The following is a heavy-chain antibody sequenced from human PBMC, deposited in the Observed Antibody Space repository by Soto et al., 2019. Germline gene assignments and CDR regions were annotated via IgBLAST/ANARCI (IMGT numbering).Heavy chain of an antibody. CDR2: NWIDGSKK. Sequence: QVQLVESGGGVVQPGTALRLSCAASGFSFNTHGMHWSRQTPAKGLEWVAVNWIDGSKKYYEDPVTGRFTISRDNSRSAPYLEMDSLRVEDTGVYYCARSSGLGIALWGQGTLVTVSS. V-gene: IGHV3-33*01. D-gene: IGHD6-19*01. J-gene: IGHJ4*02. CDR1: GFSFNTHG. CDR3: ARSSGLGIAL.